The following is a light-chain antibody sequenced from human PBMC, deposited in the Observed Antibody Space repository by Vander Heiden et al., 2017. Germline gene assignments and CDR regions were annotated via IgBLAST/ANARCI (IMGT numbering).Light chain of an antibody. Sequence: QPALTQPASVSGSPGQSITISSTGTRSDVGSYNLVSWYQQHPGKAPKLMSYEVSKRPSGVSNRFSGSTSGNTDYLIISGLEAEDEAEEYYCSSADSSTLREVFGTGTKLTVL. J-gene: IGLJ1*01. CDR1: RSDVGSYNL. CDR2: EVS. V-gene: IGLV2-23*01. CDR3: CSSADSSTLREV.